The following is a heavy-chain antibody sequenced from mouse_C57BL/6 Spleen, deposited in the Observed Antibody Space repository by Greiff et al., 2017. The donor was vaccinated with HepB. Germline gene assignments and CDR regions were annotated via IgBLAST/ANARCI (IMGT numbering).Heavy chain of an antibody. Sequence: QVQLQQPGAELVKPGASVKMSCKASGYTFTSYWITWVKQRPGQGLEWIGDIYPGSGSTNYNEKFKSKATLTVDKSSSTAYMQLSSLTSEDSAVYYCAREGEFFYGIAWFAYWGQGTLVTVSA. CDR3: AREGEFFYGIAWFAY. CDR2: IYPGSGST. V-gene: IGHV1-55*01. D-gene: IGHD2-1*01. CDR1: GYTFTSYW. J-gene: IGHJ3*01.